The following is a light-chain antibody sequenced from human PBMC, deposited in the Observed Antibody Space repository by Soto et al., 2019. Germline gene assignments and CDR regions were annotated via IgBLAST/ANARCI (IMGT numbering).Light chain of an antibody. V-gene: IGKV1-27*01. J-gene: IGKJ1*01. CDR3: QKYNSAPTWT. Sequence: DIQMTQSPSSLSASVGDRVTITCRASQGISNYLAWYQQKPGKVPKLLIYAASTLQSGVPSRFSGSGSGTDFTLTISSLQPEDVATDYCQKYNSAPTWTFGQGTNVEIK. CDR2: AAS. CDR1: QGISNY.